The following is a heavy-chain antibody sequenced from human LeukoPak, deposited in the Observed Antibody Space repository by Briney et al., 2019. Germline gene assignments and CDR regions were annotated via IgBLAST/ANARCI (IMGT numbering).Heavy chain of an antibody. CDR1: GVTFSSYW. CDR2: IKQDGSEK. CDR3: ARAWNYAGY. Sequence: GGSLRLSCAASGVTFSSYWMSWVRQAPGKGLEWVANIKQDGSEKYYVDSVKGRFTISRDNAKNSLYLQMNSLRAEDTAVYYCARAWNYAGYWGQGTLVTVSS. D-gene: IGHD1-1*01. J-gene: IGHJ4*02. V-gene: IGHV3-7*01.